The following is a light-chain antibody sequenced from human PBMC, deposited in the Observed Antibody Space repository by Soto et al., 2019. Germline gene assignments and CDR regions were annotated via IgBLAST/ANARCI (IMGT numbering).Light chain of an antibody. J-gene: IGKJ2*01. V-gene: IGKV1-5*01. Sequence: DIQMTQSPSTLSASVGDRVTITCRASQSISSWLAWYQQKPGKAPKLLIYDASSLESGVPSRFSGSGSGTEFTLTISSLQPDDFATYYCQQYNSYSPMYTFGQGTTLEIK. CDR1: QSISSW. CDR3: QQYNSYSPMYT. CDR2: DAS.